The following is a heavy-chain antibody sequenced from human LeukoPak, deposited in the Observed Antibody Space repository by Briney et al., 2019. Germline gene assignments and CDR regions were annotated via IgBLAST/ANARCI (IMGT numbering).Heavy chain of an antibody. V-gene: IGHV1-46*01. CDR2: INPSGGST. Sequence: GASVKVSCKASGYTFTSYYMHWVRQAPGQGLEWMGIINPSGGSTSYAQKFQGRVTMTRDTSTSTVYMELSSLRSEDTAVYYCARAPTYYYGSGYNRNWFDPWGQGTLVTVSS. CDR3: ARAPTYYYGSGYNRNWFDP. CDR1: GYTFTSYY. D-gene: IGHD3-10*01. J-gene: IGHJ5*02.